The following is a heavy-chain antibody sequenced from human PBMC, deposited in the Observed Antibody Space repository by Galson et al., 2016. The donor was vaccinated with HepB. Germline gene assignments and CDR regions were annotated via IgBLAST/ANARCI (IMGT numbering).Heavy chain of an antibody. CDR2: ISSSSGNI. CDR1: GLTFSRSN. CDR3: ARDGIRVVSGGKNFVLDI. D-gene: IGHD2/OR15-2a*01. Sequence: SLRLSCAASGLTFSRSNMNWVRQAPGKGLEWVSYISSSSGNIYYADSVKGRFTIFRDNAKNSLFLQMNSLRDEDTAVYYCARDGIRVVSGGKNFVLDIWGRGTMVTVSS. V-gene: IGHV3-48*02. J-gene: IGHJ3*02.